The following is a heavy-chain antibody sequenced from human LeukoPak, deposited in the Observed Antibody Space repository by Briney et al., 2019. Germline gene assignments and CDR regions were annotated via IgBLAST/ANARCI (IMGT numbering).Heavy chain of an antibody. V-gene: IGHV4-39*07. CDR2: IYYSGST. CDR1: GGSISSSSYY. CDR3: ARERYVATGAAFDI. D-gene: IGHD5-12*01. Sequence: SETLSLTCTVSGGSISSSSYYWGWIRQPPGKGLEWIGSIYYSGSTYYNPSLKSRVTISVDTSKNQFSLKLSSVTAADTAVYYCARERYVATGAAFDIWGQGTMVTVSS. J-gene: IGHJ3*02.